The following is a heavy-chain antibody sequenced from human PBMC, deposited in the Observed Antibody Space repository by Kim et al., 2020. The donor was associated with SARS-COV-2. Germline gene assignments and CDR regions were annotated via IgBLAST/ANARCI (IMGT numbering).Heavy chain of an antibody. CDR3: ARDRTTGTTYGFDS. V-gene: IGHV3-21*01. Sequence: GGSLRLSCAATGFTFSTYSMNWVRQAPGKGLEWVSSISCSSNYIYYADSVKGRFTISRDNAKNSLYLQMSSLRAEDTAVYYCARDRTTGTTYGFDSWGQG. CDR2: ISCSSNYI. D-gene: IGHD1-1*01. J-gene: IGHJ4*02. CDR1: GFTFSTYS.